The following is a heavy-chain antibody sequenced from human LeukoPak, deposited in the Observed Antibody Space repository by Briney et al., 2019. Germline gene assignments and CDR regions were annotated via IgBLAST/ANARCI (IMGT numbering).Heavy chain of an antibody. CDR1: GFSFGRYW. CDR2: MKEDGSGK. J-gene: IGHJ4*02. CDR3: AKDDWGPAY. Sequence: GGSLRLSCAASGFSFGRYWMSWARQAPGKGVEWVANMKEDGSGKYYLDSVEGRFTISRDNAKNTVFLQMNSLRVEDTAVYYCAKDDWGPAYWGQGTLVTVSS. V-gene: IGHV3-7*01. D-gene: IGHD3-9*01.